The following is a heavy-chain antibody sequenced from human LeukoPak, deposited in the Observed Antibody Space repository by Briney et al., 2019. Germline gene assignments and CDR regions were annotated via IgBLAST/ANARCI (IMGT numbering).Heavy chain of an antibody. CDR2: TYYRSKWYN. Sequence: SQTLSLTCAISGDSVSSNSAAWNWIRQSPSRGLEWLGRTYYRSKWYNDYAVSVKSRITINPDTSKNQFSLQLNSVTPEDTAVYYRATDFWSGYYDHGYFDLWGRGTLVTVSS. J-gene: IGHJ2*01. V-gene: IGHV6-1*01. CDR3: ATDFWSGYYDHGYFDL. D-gene: IGHD3-3*01. CDR1: GDSVSSNSAA.